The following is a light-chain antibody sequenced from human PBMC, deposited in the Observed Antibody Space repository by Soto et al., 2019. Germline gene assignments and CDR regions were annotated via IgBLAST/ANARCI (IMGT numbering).Light chain of an antibody. Sequence: DIQLTQSPSFLSASVGDRVTITCRASQGISSYLAWYQQKPGKAPKLLIYAASTLQSGVPSRFRGCGSGTEFTLTISSLEPEDFATYYCQQLHSSPLTFGQGTRLHI. CDR3: QQLHSSPLT. CDR1: QGISSY. V-gene: IGKV1-9*01. CDR2: AAS. J-gene: IGKJ5*01.